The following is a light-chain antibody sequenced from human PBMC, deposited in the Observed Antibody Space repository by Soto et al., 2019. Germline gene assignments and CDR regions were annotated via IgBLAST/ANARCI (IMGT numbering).Light chain of an antibody. CDR2: EGS. Sequence: QSALTQPASVSGSPGQSITISCTGTSSDVGSYNLVSWYQQHPGKAPKLMIYEGSKRPSGVSNRFSGSKSVNTASLTISGLQAEDEAYYYCCSYAGSSTLYVFGTGTKLTVL. CDR1: SSDVGSYNL. J-gene: IGLJ1*01. V-gene: IGLV2-23*01. CDR3: CSYAGSSTLYV.